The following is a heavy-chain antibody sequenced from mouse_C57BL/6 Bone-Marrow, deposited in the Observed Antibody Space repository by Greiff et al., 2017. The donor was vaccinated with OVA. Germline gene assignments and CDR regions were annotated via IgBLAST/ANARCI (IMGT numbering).Heavy chain of an antibody. CDR1: GYTFTDYY. CDR3: ARAERLRDYFDN. D-gene: IGHD2-2*01. J-gene: IGHJ2*01. Sequence: QVQLKESGAELVRPGASVKLSCKASGYTFTDYYISWVKQRPGQGLEWIARIYPGSGNIYYNEKFKGKATLTAEKSSSTAYMQLSSLTSDNSAVYFCARAERLRDYFDNRGQGTTLTVSS. CDR2: IYPGSGNI. V-gene: IGHV1-76*01.